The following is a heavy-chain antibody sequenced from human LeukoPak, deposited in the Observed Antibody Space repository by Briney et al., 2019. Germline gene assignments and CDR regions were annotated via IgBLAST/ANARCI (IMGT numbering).Heavy chain of an antibody. V-gene: IGHV3-23*01. D-gene: IGHD3-22*01. Sequence: GGSLRLSCAASGFTFSSYAMSWVRQAPGKGLEWVSAISGSGGSTYYADSVKGRFTISRDNSKNTLYLQMNSLRAEDTAVYYCAKDPTKPYYYDSSGYGVWGQGTLVTVSS. J-gene: IGHJ4*02. CDR2: ISGSGGST. CDR1: GFTFSSYA. CDR3: AKDPTKPYYYDSSGYGV.